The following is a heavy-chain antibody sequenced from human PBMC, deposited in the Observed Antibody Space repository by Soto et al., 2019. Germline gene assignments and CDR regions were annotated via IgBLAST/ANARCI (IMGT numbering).Heavy chain of an antibody. CDR2: INPMSGST. D-gene: IGHD3-10*01. CDR1: GYTFTNYY. J-gene: IGHJ4*02. V-gene: IGHV1-46*01. CDR3: ARDLLEGDF. Sequence: ASVKVSCKAPGYTFTNYYIHWVRQAPGQGLEWMAIINPMSGSTNYAQNFQGRVTLTMDTSTTTVYMDLSSLRFEDTAVYFCARDLLEGDFWGQGTLVTVSS.